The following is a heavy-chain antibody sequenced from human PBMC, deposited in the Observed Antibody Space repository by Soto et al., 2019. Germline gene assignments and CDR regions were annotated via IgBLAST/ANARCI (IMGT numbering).Heavy chain of an antibody. CDR1: GFTFSSYG. CDR3: ARETRTVTNFDY. CDR2: IWDDGSKK. Sequence: GGSLRLSCAASGFTFSSYGMHWVRQAPGKGLEWVSVIWDDGSKKYYADSVKGRFTISRDNSKNTLYLQMNSLRAADMAVYYCARETRTVTNFDYWGQGTLVTVSS. V-gene: IGHV3-33*01. D-gene: IGHD4-17*01. J-gene: IGHJ4*02.